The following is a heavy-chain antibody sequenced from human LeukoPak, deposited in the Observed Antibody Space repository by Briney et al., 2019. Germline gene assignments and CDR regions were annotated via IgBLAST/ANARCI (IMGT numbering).Heavy chain of an antibody. Sequence: GGSLRLSCAASGFTVSSNYMSWVRQAPGKGLEWVSVIYSGGSTYYADSVKGRFTISRDNSKNTLYLQMNSLRAEDTAVYYCARASRSYYSFDYWGQGTLVTVSS. J-gene: IGHJ4*02. CDR1: GFTVSSNY. V-gene: IGHV3-53*01. D-gene: IGHD1-26*01. CDR3: ARASRSYYSFDY. CDR2: IYSGGST.